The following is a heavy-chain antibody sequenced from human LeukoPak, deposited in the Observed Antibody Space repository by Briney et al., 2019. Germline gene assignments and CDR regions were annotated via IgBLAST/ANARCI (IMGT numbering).Heavy chain of an antibody. J-gene: IGHJ4*02. CDR3: ARGSPYCSSTSCPFVDY. CDR2: INHSGST. D-gene: IGHD2-2*01. Sequence: PSETLSLTCAVYGGSFSGYYWSWIRQPPGKGLEWIGEINHSGSTNYNPSLKSRVTISVDTSKNQSSLKLSSVTAADTAVYYCARGSPYCSSTSCPFVDYWGQGTLVTVSS. V-gene: IGHV4-34*01. CDR1: GGSFSGYY.